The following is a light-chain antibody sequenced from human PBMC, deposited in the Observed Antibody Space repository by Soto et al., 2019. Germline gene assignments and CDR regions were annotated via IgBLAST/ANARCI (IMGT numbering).Light chain of an antibody. CDR3: QQVETYPWT. Sequence: IQLTQSPSSLSASVGDRVTITCRASQAVSSYLAWYQQKPGMAPKLLIYGASTLQSGVPPRFSGSGSGTDFTLTINALQPEDSATYFCQQVETYPWTFGQGTKVDIK. J-gene: IGKJ1*01. V-gene: IGKV1-9*01. CDR1: QAVSSY. CDR2: GAS.